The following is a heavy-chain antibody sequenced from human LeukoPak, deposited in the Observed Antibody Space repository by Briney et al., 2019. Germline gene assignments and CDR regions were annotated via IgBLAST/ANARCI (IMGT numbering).Heavy chain of an antibody. CDR1: GGTFSSYA. Sequence: ASVKVSCKASGGTFSSYAISWVRRAPGQGLEWMGRIIPIFGIANYAQKFQGRVTITADKSTSTAYMELSSLRSEDTAVYYCARDSSGYGPYYYGMDVWGQGTTVTVSS. D-gene: IGHD3-22*01. J-gene: IGHJ6*02. CDR2: IIPIFGIA. CDR3: ARDSSGYGPYYYGMDV. V-gene: IGHV1-69*04.